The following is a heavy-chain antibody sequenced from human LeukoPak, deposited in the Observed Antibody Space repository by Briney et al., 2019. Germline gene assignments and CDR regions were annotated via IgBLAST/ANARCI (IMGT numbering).Heavy chain of an antibody. CDR1: GGSFSGYY. D-gene: IGHD3-10*01. J-gene: IGHJ4*02. CDR2: INHSGST. V-gene: IGHV4-34*01. CDR3: ARGEWFGPPDY. Sequence: PSETLSLTCAVYGGSFSGYYWSWIRQPPGKGLEWIGEINHSGSTNYNPSLKSRVTISVDTSKNQFSLKLSSVTAADTAVYYCARGEWFGPPDYWGQGTLVTVSS.